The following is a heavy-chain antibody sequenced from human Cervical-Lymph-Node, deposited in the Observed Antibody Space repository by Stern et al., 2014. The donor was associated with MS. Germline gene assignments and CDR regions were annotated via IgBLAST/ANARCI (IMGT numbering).Heavy chain of an antibody. CDR3: ARLSTAVDF. Sequence: VQLLESGPGLVKPSETLSLTCAVSGGSISSRSWGWIRQPPGQGLEWIGLISHSGDTKYNPALKSPGTISLDTTKTQFPLKVTSVTAADTAVYYCARLSTAVDFWGQGTLVTVSS. CDR2: ISHSGDT. CDR1: GGSISSRS. V-gene: IGHV4-59*08. J-gene: IGHJ4*02.